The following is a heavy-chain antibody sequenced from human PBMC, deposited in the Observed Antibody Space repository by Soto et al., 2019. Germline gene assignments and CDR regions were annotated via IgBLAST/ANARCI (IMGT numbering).Heavy chain of an antibody. CDR3: AHSPNYYGLNYFDY. CDR2: IHWDDDR. CDR1: GFSLSTRGLS. J-gene: IGHJ4*02. V-gene: IGHV2-5*02. D-gene: IGHD3-10*01. Sequence: KESGPTLVKPTQTLTLTCTFSGFSLSTRGLSVGWIRQSPGKALEWLALIHWDDDRRYSPSLKSRLTITKDTSKNQVVLTMTNMDPVDTATYYCAHSPNYYGLNYFDYWGQGTLVTVSS.